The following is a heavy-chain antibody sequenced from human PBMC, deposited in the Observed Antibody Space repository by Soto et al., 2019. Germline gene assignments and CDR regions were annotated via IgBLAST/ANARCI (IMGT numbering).Heavy chain of an antibody. V-gene: IGHV3-30-3*01. CDR2: ISYDGSNK. Sequence: PGGSLRLSCAASGFTFSSYAMHWVRQAPGKGLEWVAVISYDGSNKYYADSVKGRFTISRDNSKNTLYLQMNSLRAEDTAVYYCASEVVVVVAATLDAFDIWGQGTMVTVSS. CDR3: ASEVVVVVAATLDAFDI. J-gene: IGHJ3*02. CDR1: GFTFSSYA. D-gene: IGHD2-15*01.